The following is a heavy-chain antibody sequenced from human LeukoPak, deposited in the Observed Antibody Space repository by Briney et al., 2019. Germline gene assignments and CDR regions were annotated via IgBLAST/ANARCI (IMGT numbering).Heavy chain of an antibody. CDR2: AHYSGST. CDR1: GGSISSGDHF. V-gene: IGHV4-39*01. D-gene: IGHD6-13*01. J-gene: IGHJ4*02. Sequence: PSETLSLTCTVSGGSISSGDHFWGWVRQPPGKGLEWIGSAHYSGSTYYNPSLKSRVTISVDTSKNQLSLRLSSVTAADMAVYYCTSGYSSDWFSDYWGQGTLVTVSS. CDR3: TSGYSSDWFSDY.